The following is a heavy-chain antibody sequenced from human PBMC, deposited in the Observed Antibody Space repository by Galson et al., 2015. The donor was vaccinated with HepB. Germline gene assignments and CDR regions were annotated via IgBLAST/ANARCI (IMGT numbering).Heavy chain of an antibody. J-gene: IGHJ4*02. CDR3: ARDNLGDYVWGSSLGLDY. V-gene: IGHV3-21*01. Sequence: SLRLSCAASGFTFSSYSMNWVRQAPGKGLEWVSSISSSSSYIYYADSVKGRFTISRDNAKNSLYLQMNSLRAEDTAVYYCARDNLGDYVWGSSLGLDYWGQGTLVTVSS. CDR1: GFTFSSYS. D-gene: IGHD3-16*01. CDR2: ISSSSSYI.